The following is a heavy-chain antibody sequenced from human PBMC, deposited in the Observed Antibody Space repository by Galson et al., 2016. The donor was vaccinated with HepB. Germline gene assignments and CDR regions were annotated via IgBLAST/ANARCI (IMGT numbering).Heavy chain of an antibody. V-gene: IGHV4-34*01. Sequence: ETLSLTCAVYGGSFSGYYWSWIRQPPGKGLAWIGENNHSGSTNYNPSLKSRVTISVDTSKNQFSLKLSSVTAADTAVYYCARGDNPDYGDYASTYYYMDVWGKGTTVTVSS. CDR3: ARGDNPDYGDYASTYYYMDV. CDR1: GGSFSGYY. J-gene: IGHJ6*03. CDR2: NNHSGST. D-gene: IGHD4-17*01.